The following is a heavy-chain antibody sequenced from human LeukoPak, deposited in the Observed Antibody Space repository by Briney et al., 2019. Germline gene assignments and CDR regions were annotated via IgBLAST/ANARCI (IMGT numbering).Heavy chain of an antibody. CDR2: IYYSGST. V-gene: IGHV4-59*01. CDR1: GGSISSYY. CDR3: ARVYDFWSGYYSINWFDP. Sequence: PSETLSLTCTVSGGSISSYYWSWIRQPPGKGLEWIGYIYYSGSTNYNPSLKSRVTISVDTSKNQFSLKLSSVTAAGTAVYYCARVYDFWSGYYSINWFDPWGQGTLATVSS. D-gene: IGHD3-3*01. J-gene: IGHJ5*02.